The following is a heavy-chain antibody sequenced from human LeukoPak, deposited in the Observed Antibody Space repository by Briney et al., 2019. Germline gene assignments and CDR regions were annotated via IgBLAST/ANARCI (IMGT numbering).Heavy chain of an antibody. V-gene: IGHV3-30*18. CDR1: GFTFSSYG. J-gene: IGHJ4*02. CDR2: ISYDGSNK. CDR3: AKARAAAGTLDYFDY. D-gene: IGHD6-13*01. Sequence: GSLRLSCAASGFTFSSYGMHWVRQAPGKGLEWVAVISYDGSNKYYADSVKGRFTISRDNSKNTLYLQMNSLRAEDTAVYYCAKARAAAGTLDYFDYWGQGTLVTVSS.